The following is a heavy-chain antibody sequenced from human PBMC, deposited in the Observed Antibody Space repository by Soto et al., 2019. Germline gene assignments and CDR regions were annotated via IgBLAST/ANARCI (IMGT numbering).Heavy chain of an antibody. V-gene: IGHV4-59*08. Sequence: QVQLQESGPGLVKPSETLSLTCTVSGGSISSYYWSWIRQPPGKGLEWIGYIYYSGSTNYNPSLKSRVTISVDTSKNQFSLKLSSVTAADTAVYYCARQRGGVAGYYYYGMDVWGQGTTVTVSS. D-gene: IGHD6-19*01. CDR2: IYYSGST. CDR3: ARQRGGVAGYYYYGMDV. CDR1: GGSISSYY. J-gene: IGHJ6*02.